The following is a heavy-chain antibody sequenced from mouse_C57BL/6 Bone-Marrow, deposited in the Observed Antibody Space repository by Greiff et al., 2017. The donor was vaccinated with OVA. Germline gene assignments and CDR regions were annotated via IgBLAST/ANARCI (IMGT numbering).Heavy chain of an antibody. Sequence: DVMLVESGGGLVQPGGSLSLSCAASGFTFTDYYMSWVRQPPGKALEWLGFIRNKANGYTTEYSASVKGRFTISRDNSQSILYLQMNALRAEDSATYYCARYRYYGFDYWGKGTTLTVSS. V-gene: IGHV7-3*01. CDR2: IRNKANGYTT. D-gene: IGHD1-1*01. CDR3: ARYRYYGFDY. J-gene: IGHJ2*01. CDR1: GFTFTDYY.